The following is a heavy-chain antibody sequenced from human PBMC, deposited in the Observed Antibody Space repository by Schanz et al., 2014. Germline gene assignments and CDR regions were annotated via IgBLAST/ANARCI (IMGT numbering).Heavy chain of an antibody. CDR2: IYSDGRT. CDR3: ATEGPRGTRHPINYYYAMDN. V-gene: IGHV3-66*01. Sequence: GQLVESGGGVVQPGRSLRLSCAASGFTFSSNYMSWVRQAPGKGLEWVSVIYSDGRTYYGDSVKGRFTISRDNSKNTLYLQMNSLRDEDTAVYYCATEGPRGTRHPINYYYAMDNWGQGAKVTV. CDR1: GFTFSSNY. D-gene: IGHD6-6*01. J-gene: IGHJ6*02.